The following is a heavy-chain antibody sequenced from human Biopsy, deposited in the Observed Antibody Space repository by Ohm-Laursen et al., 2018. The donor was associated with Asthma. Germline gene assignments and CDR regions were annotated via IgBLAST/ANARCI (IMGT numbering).Heavy chain of an antibody. CDR2: VSWNSRDI. CDR3: TKDTGELGMSAFEV. Sequence: SLRLSCAASGFTFDDFAMHWVRQAPGKGLEWVASVSWNSRDIAYADSVRGRFAISRDNAKNSLYLQMNSLRVEDTAFYHCTKDTGELGMSAFEVWGQGTMVAASS. CDR1: GFTFDDFA. D-gene: IGHD7-27*01. V-gene: IGHV3-9*01. J-gene: IGHJ3*01.